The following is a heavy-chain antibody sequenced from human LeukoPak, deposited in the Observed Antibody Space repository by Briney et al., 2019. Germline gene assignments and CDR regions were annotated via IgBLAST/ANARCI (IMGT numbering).Heavy chain of an antibody. Sequence: PGGSLRLSCAASGFTYSNSWMNWVRQAPGKGLEWVANIKPDGSEKYYVDSVKGRFTISRDNADNLLYLQMNSLRVEDTAVCFCTRVSILEVEDYWGQGTLVTVSS. D-gene: IGHD1-26*01. V-gene: IGHV3-7*01. J-gene: IGHJ4*02. CDR3: TRVSILEVEDY. CDR1: GFTYSNSW. CDR2: IKPDGSEK.